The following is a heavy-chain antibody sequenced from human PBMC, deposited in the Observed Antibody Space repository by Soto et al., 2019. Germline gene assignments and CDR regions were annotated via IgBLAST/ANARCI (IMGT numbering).Heavy chain of an antibody. D-gene: IGHD3-10*01. CDR2: FIPIFDAA. Sequence: SVKVSCKASGGTFSNYAINWVRQAPGQGLEWMGGFIPIFDAANYAQNFRGRVTITADESTSTAYMELSGLRSEDTAMYYCARKAESYGFDIWGQGTLVTVSS. V-gene: IGHV1-69*13. CDR1: GGTFSNYA. CDR3: ARKAESYGFDI. J-gene: IGHJ3*02.